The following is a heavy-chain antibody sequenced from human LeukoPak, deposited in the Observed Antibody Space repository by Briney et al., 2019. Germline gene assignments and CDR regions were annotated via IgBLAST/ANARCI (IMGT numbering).Heavy chain of an antibody. CDR3: AKVGLETYYYDSSGYPDAFAI. CDR2: ISGSGGST. CDR1: GFTFSSYA. V-gene: IGHV3-23*01. J-gene: IGHJ3*02. Sequence: GGSLRLSCAASGFTFSSYAMSWVRQAPGKGLEWVSAISGSGGSTYYADSVKGRFTISRDNSKNTLYLQMNSLRAEDTAVYCCAKVGLETYYYDSSGYPDAFAIWGQGTMVTVSS. D-gene: IGHD3-22*01.